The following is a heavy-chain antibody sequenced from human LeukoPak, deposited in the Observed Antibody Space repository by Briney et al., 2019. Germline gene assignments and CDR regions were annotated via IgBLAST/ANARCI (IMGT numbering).Heavy chain of an antibody. CDR3: ASTVTMTTLDY. J-gene: IGHJ4*02. Sequence: GASVKVSCKASGDTFSSYAIGWVRQAPGQGLEWMGWINTNTGNPTYVQGFTGRFVFSLDTSVSTAYLQISSLKAEDTAVYYCASTVTMTTLDYWGQGTLVTASS. V-gene: IGHV7-4-1*02. D-gene: IGHD4-17*01. CDR1: GDTFSSYA. CDR2: INTNTGNP.